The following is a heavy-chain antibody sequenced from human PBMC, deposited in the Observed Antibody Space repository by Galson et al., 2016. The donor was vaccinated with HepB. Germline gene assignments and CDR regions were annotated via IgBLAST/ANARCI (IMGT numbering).Heavy chain of an antibody. V-gene: IGHV1-2*02. CDR1: GYSFTGYF. D-gene: IGHD3-3*01. CDR3: ARDCYDFWSGSRYFDWPRLNYYYFYGMDV. J-gene: IGHJ6*02. Sequence: SVKVSCKASGYSFTGYFIHWVRQAPGQGLEWMGLIKPHSGGTKYAQKFQGRVTLTRDTSTSTVYMELTSLRSDDTAVYYCARDCYDFWSGSRYFDWPRLNYYYFYGMDVWGQGTTVTVSS. CDR2: IKPHSGGT.